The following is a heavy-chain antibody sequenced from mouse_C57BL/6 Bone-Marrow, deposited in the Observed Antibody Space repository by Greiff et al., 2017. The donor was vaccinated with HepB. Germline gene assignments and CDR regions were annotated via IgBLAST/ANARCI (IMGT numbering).Heavy chain of an antibody. CDR1: GYTFTSYW. D-gene: IGHD2-3*01. CDR2: IDPSDSYT. Sequence: QVQLQQPGAELVKPGASVKLSCKASGYTFTSYWMQWVKQRPGQGLEWIGEIDPSDSYTNYNQKFKGKATLTVDTSSSTAYMQLSSLTSEGSAVYYCASGDGYYDYWGQGTTLTVSS. J-gene: IGHJ2*01. V-gene: IGHV1-50*01. CDR3: ASGDGYYDY.